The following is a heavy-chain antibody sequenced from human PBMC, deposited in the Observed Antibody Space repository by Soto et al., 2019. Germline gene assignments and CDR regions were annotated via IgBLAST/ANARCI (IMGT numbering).Heavy chain of an antibody. CDR3: ARQTPDIAVAGGGYLDTRDPADY. D-gene: IGHD6-19*01. J-gene: IGHJ4*02. V-gene: IGHV4-31*03. CDR2: IYYSGST. Sequence: SETLSLTCTVSGGSISSGGYYWSWIRQHPGKGLEWIGYIYYSGSTYFNPSLKSRLTISVDTSKNRISLRLSSVTAADTAVYFCARQTPDIAVAGGGYLDTRDPADYWGQGTLVTVSS. CDR1: GGSISSGGYY.